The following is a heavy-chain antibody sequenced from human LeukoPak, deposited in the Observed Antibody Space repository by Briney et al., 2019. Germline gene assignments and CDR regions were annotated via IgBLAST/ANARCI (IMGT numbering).Heavy chain of an antibody. CDR1: GFTFSDYY. J-gene: IGHJ6*03. CDR3: ARGSGSSGYYYIDYYYYMDV. D-gene: IGHD3-22*01. Sequence: GGSLRLSCAASGFTFSDYYMSWIRQAPGKGLEWVSYISSSGTTIYYADSVKGRFTISRDNAKNSLYLQMNSLRAEDTALYYCARGSGSSGYYYIDYYYYMDVWGKGTTVTVSS. V-gene: IGHV3-11*01. CDR2: ISSSGTTI.